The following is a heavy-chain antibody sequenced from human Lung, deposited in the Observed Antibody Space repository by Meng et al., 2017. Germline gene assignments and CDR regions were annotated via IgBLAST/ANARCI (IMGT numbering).Heavy chain of an antibody. CDR1: GGSFSDYY. D-gene: IGHD4-11*01. CDR2: INHSGST. J-gene: IGHJ4*02. V-gene: IGHV4-34*01. Sequence: QVPLQQWGAGLFKPSETLSLTCVVSGGSFSDYYGSWIRQPPGKGLEWIGEINHSGSTNYNPSLESRATISVDTSQNNLSLKLSSVTAADSAVYYCARGPTTMAHDFDYWGQGTLVTVSS. CDR3: ARGPTTMAHDFDY.